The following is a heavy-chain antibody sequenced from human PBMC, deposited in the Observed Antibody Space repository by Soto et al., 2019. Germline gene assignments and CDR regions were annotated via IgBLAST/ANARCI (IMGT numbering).Heavy chain of an antibody. CDR1: GYTFTSYG. Sequence: GASVKVSCKASGYTFTSYGISWVRQAPGQGLEWMGWISAYNGNTNYAQKLPGRVTMTTDTSTSTAYMELRSLRSDDTAVYYCARWGTGYYPHYYYYGMDVWGQGTTVTVSS. V-gene: IGHV1-18*01. CDR3: ARWGTGYYPHYYYYGMDV. J-gene: IGHJ6*02. CDR2: ISAYNGNT. D-gene: IGHD3-9*01.